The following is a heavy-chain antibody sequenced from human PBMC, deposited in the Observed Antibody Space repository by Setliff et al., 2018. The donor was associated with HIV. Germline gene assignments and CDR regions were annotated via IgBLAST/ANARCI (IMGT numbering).Heavy chain of an antibody. V-gene: IGHV3-30*02. CDR3: TENLYSSRWSPLDY. Sequence: PGGSLRLSCAASGFTFSNFAMHWVRQAPGKGLEWVAFTPNDGSYKNYADSVKGRFTISRDNSKNTLYLQMDSLRAEDTAVYYCTENLYSSRWSPLDYWGQGTLVTVSS. J-gene: IGHJ4*02. CDR1: GFTFSNFA. CDR2: TPNDGSYK. D-gene: IGHD6-13*01.